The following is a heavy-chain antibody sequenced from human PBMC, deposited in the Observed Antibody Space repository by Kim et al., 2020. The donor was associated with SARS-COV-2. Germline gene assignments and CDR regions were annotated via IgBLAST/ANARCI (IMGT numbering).Heavy chain of an antibody. V-gene: IGHV4-39*01. J-gene: IGHJ4*02. Sequence: SETLSLTCTVSGDSISRSSNYWGWIRQPPGKGLEWIGSINYSGNTYYNPSLKSRVTISVDTSKNQFSLKMRSVTAADTAVYYCARLVSENSAVEYWGPGTLVTVSS. CDR3: ARLVSENSAVEY. CDR2: INYSGNT. CDR1: GDSISRSSNY.